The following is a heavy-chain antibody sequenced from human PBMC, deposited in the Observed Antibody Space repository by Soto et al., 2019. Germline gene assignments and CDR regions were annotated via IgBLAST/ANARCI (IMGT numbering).Heavy chain of an antibody. D-gene: IGHD5-18*01. CDR1: GGPLTTYF. Sequence: PSETLSLTCNVSGGPLTTYFWSWIRQPPGKGLEWIGYVSYFGTTNYNPSLQSRLTISLDTSKTHFSLNLSSVTAADTAVYYCARTLYSYGPRFDYWGQGTLVTVSS. J-gene: IGHJ4*02. V-gene: IGHV4-59*01. CDR3: ARTLYSYGPRFDY. CDR2: VSYFGTT.